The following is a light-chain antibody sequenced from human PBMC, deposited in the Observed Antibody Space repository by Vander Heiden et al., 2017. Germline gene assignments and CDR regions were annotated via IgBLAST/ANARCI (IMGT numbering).Light chain of an antibody. V-gene: IGKV1-39*01. Sequence: DIQMTQSPSSLSASEGDRVTITCRASQSISSYLNWYQQKTGIAPKLLIYAASSLQSGVPSRFSRSGSGTDFTLTISSLQPEDFATYYCQQSYSTPYTFGPGTKVDIK. CDR1: QSISSY. CDR2: AAS. CDR3: QQSYSTPYT. J-gene: IGKJ3*01.